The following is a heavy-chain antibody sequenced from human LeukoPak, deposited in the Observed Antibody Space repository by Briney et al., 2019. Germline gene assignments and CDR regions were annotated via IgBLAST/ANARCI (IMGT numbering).Heavy chain of an antibody. V-gene: IGHV4-59*01. Sequence: SETLSLTCTVSGGSLSSYYWSWLRQPPGKGLEGVGYIYYSGRTNYNPSLKSRVTISVDTSKNQFSLKLSSVTAADTAVYYCARSALKRWLQSDAFDIWGQGTMVTVSS. D-gene: IGHD5-24*01. CDR2: IYYSGRT. J-gene: IGHJ3*02. CDR1: GGSLSSYY. CDR3: ARSALKRWLQSDAFDI.